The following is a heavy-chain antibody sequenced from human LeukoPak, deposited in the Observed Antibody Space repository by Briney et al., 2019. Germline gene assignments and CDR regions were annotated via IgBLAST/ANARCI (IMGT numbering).Heavy chain of an antibody. D-gene: IGHD3-10*01. CDR2: IKSKTDGGTT. CDR3: TTGFSPDAFDI. V-gene: IGHV3-15*01. J-gene: IGHJ3*02. CDR1: GFTFSKDW. Sequence: GGSMRLSXAASGFTFSKDWMSWIRQAPGKGLEWVGRIKSKTDGGTTDYAAPVKGRFTISRDNSKNTLYLQMNSLKTEVTAVYYCTTGFSPDAFDIWGQGTMVTVSS.